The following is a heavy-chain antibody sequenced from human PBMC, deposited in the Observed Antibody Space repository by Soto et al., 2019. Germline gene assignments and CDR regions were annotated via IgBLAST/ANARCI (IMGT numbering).Heavy chain of an antibody. CDR1: GFTFSNYG. V-gene: IGHV3-48*02. D-gene: IGHD6-6*01. J-gene: IGHJ4*02. CDR2: ISSSASTK. Sequence: GGSLRLSCAASGFTFSNYGMNWVRQAPGKGLAWVSYISSSASTKQYADFVKGRFTISRDNAKNSLFLQMNSLRDEDTGVYYCTRGGAARPDYWGQGALVTV. CDR3: TRGGAARPDY.